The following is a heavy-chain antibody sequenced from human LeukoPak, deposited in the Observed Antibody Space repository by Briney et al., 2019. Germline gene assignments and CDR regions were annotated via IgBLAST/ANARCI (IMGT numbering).Heavy chain of an antibody. V-gene: IGHV4-61*02. CDR3: ARALAAAGTNWFDP. CDR2: IYTSGST. J-gene: IGHJ5*02. Sequence: SETLSLTCTVSGGSISSGSYYWSWLRQPAGKGLEWIRRIYTSGSTNSNPSLKSRVTISVDTSKNKFSLKLSFVTAADTAVYYCARALAAAGTNWFDPWGQGTLVTVSS. CDR1: GGSISSGSYY. D-gene: IGHD6-13*01.